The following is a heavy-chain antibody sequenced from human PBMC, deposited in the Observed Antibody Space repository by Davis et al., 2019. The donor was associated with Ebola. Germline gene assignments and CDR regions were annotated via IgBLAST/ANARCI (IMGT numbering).Heavy chain of an antibody. V-gene: IGHV4-34*01. CDR2: IHHSGST. J-gene: IGHJ4*02. D-gene: IGHD6-19*01. CDR1: GGSFSGYY. Sequence: MPSETLSLTCAVYGGSFSGYYWNWIRQPPGKGLEWIGEIHHSGSTNHNPSLKSRVTISVDTSKNQFSLKLSSVTAADTAVYYCAVGWSFDYWGQGTLVTVSS. CDR3: AVGWSFDY.